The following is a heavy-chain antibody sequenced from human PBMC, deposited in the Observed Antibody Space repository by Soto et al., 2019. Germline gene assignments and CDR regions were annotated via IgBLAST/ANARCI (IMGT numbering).Heavy chain of an antibody. V-gene: IGHV3-53*01. J-gene: IGHJ3*02. D-gene: IGHD6-19*01. CDR2: IYSGGST. CDR3: ARDGGQWLGLDAFDI. CDR1: GFTVSSNY. Sequence: GGSLRLSCAASGFTVSSNYMHWVRQAPGKGLEWVSVIYSGGSTYYADSVKGRFTISRDNSKNTLYLQMNSLRAEDTAVYYCARDGGQWLGLDAFDIWGHGTMVTVSS.